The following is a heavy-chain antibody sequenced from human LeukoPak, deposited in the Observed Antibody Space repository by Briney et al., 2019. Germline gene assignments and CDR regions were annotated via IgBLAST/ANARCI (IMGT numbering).Heavy chain of an antibody. CDR2: ISYDGSNK. V-gene: IGHV3-30-3*01. CDR3: ARDGPNDSSGYYFDY. Sequence: GGSLRLSCAAYGFTSSSYAMHWVRQAPGKGLEWVAVISYDGSNKYYADSVKGRFTISRDNSKNTLYLQMNSLRAEDTAVYYCARDGPNDSSGYYFDYWGQGTLVTVSS. D-gene: IGHD3-22*01. J-gene: IGHJ4*02. CDR1: GFTSSSYA.